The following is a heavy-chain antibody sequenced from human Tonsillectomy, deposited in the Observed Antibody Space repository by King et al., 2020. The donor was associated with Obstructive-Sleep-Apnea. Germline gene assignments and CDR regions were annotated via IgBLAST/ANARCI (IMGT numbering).Heavy chain of an antibody. CDR3: AGEGISDYGDDCPFDY. D-gene: IGHD2-21*02. CDR2: IKEDGSEK. Sequence: VQLVESGGGLVQPGGSLRLSCAASGFPLRNYWMSWVRQAPGKGLEWVANIKEDGSEKYYVDSVKGRFTIARDNAKKSLFLQMNSLRAEDTAVYYCAGEGISDYGDDCPFDYWGQGSQVTVSS. J-gene: IGHJ4*02. CDR1: GFPLRNYW. V-gene: IGHV3-7*01.